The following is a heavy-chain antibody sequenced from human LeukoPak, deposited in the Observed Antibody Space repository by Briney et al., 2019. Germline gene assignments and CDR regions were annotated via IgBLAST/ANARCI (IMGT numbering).Heavy chain of an antibody. CDR3: ASGGYSYGRFGY. J-gene: IGHJ4*02. Sequence: PSETLSLTCAVYGGSFSGYYWSWIRQPPGKGLEWIGEINHSGSTNYNPYLKSRVTISVDTSKNQFSLKLSSVTAADTAVYYCASGGYSYGRFGYWGQGTLVTVSS. V-gene: IGHV4-34*01. D-gene: IGHD5-18*01. CDR2: INHSGST. CDR1: GGSFSGYY.